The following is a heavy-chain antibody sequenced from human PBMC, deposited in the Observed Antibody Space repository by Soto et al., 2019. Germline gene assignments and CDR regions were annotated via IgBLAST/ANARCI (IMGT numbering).Heavy chain of an antibody. V-gene: IGHV3-49*03. Sequence: GGSLRLSCTASGVTFGDYAMSWFRQGPGKGLEWVGFIRSKAYGGTTEYAASVKGRFTISRDDSKSIAYLQMNSLKTEDTAVYYCTRWAPSTMDRGVIYRGPMDVWGQGTTLTVSS. CDR3: TRWAPSTMDRGVIYRGPMDV. D-gene: IGHD3-10*01. CDR2: IRSKAYGGTT. CDR1: GVTFGDYA. J-gene: IGHJ6*02.